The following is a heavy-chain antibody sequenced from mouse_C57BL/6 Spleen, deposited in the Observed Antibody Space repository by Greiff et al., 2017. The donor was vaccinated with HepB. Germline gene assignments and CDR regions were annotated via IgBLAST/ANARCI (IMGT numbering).Heavy chain of an antibody. Sequence: EVQRVESGAELVRPGASVKLSCTASGFNIKDYYMHWVKQRPEQGLEWIGRIDPEDGDTEYAPKFQGKATMTADTSSNTAYLQLSSLTSEDTAVYYCTAYYYGSTPWFAYWGQGTLVTVSA. CDR2: IDPEDGDT. CDR3: TAYYYGSTPWFAY. CDR1: GFNIKDYY. D-gene: IGHD1-1*01. V-gene: IGHV14-1*01. J-gene: IGHJ3*01.